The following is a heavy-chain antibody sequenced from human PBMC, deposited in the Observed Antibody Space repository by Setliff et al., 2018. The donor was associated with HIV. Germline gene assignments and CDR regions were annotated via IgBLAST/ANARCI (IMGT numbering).Heavy chain of an antibody. J-gene: IGHJ3*02. CDR3: ATGPRSGSFDAFDI. D-gene: IGHD3-10*01. V-gene: IGHV5-51*01. Sequence: GESLKISCKASGYSFTTNWIGWVRQMPGKGLEWMGIIYPGDSDTRYSPSFQGQVTISADKSISAAYLQWSSLKASDTAMYYCATGPRSGSFDAFDIWGQGTMVTVSS. CDR1: GYSFTTNW. CDR2: IYPGDSDT.